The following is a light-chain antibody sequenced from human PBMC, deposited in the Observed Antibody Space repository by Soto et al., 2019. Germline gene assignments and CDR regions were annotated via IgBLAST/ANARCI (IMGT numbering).Light chain of an antibody. CDR2: AAS. CDR3: QQYNTYSSLT. J-gene: IGKJ4*01. Sequence: DVQMTQYPSSLSASVGDRVTITCRASQSISSYLNWYQQKPGKAPKLLIYAASSLQSGVPSRFSGSGSGTEFTLTISSLQPDDFATYYCQQYNTYSSLTFGGGTKV. V-gene: IGKV1-39*01. CDR1: QSISSY.